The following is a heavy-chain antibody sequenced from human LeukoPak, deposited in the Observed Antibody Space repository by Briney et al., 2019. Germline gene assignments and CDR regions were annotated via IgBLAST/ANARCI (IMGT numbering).Heavy chain of an antibody. CDR1: GFTFSSYS. CDR2: ISSSSSYI. Sequence: GGSLRLSCAASGFTFSSYSMNWVRQAPGKGLEWVSSISSSSSYIYYADSVKGRFTISRDNAKNSLYLQMNSLRAEDTAVYYCAKVSSGGDNYAFDIWGQGTMVTVSS. J-gene: IGHJ3*02. D-gene: IGHD2-21*02. CDR3: AKVSSGGDNYAFDI. V-gene: IGHV3-21*04.